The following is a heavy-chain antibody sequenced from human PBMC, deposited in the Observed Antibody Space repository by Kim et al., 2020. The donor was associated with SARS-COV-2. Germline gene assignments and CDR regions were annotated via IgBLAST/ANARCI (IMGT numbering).Heavy chain of an antibody. CDR1: GDSIANNHW. D-gene: IGHD7-27*01. V-gene: IGHV4-4*02. CDR3: AKDASSPTGGGWFAP. Sequence: SETLSLTCAVSGDSIANNHWWSWVRQTPGKGLEWIGEIFHTGNTNYNPSLNSRVTISVDMARNQVSLKLTSVTVADTAVYYCAKDASSPTGGGWFAPWGLGAQVTVSS. CDR2: IFHTGNT. J-gene: IGHJ5*02.